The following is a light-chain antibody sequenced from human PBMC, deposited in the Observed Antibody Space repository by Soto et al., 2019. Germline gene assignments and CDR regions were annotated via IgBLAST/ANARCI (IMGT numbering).Light chain of an antibody. Sequence: QSVLTQPPSVSGAPGQWVTISCTGSSSNIGAGYDVHWYQQLPGTAPKLLIYGNSNRPSGVPDRFSGSKSGPSASLAITGLQAEDEADYYCQSYDSRRSGTVVFGGGTKLTVL. CDR1: SSNIGAGYD. J-gene: IGLJ2*01. V-gene: IGLV1-40*01. CDR2: GNS. CDR3: QSYDSRRSGTVV.